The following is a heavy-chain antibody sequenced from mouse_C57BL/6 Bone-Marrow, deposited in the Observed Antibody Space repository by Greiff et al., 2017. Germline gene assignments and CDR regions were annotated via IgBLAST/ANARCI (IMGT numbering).Heavy chain of an antibody. Sequence: QVQLQQSGAELVKPGASVKMSCKASGYTFTSYWINWVKQRPGQGLEWIGDIYPGSGSTNYNEKFKSKATLTVDTSSSTAYMQLSSLASEDSAVYYGASPEYGDGGYCAVGGRGNRVTVAA. CDR1: GYTFTSYW. CDR3: ASPEYGDGGYCAV. CDR2: IYPGSGST. D-gene: IGHD2-13*01. J-gene: IGHJ1*03. V-gene: IGHV1-55*01.